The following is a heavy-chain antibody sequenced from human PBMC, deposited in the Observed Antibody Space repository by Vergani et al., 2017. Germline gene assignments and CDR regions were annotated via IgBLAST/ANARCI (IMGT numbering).Heavy chain of an antibody. CDR1: GGSFSGYY. V-gene: IGHV4-34*01. CDR2: INHSGST. Sequence: QVQLPQWGAGLLKPSETLSLTCAVYGGSFSGYYWSWIRQPPGKGLEWIGEINHSGSTNYNPSLKSRVTISVDTSKNQFSLKLSSVTAADTAVYYCARASYYYDSSGPKTQFDYWGQGTLVTVSS. CDR3: ARASYYYDSSGPKTQFDY. J-gene: IGHJ4*02. D-gene: IGHD3-22*01.